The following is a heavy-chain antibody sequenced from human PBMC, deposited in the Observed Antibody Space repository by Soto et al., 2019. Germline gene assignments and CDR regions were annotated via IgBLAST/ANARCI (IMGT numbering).Heavy chain of an antibody. J-gene: IGHJ4*02. CDR2: IWYDGSNK. V-gene: IGHV3-33*01. CDR1: GFTFSSYG. D-gene: IGHD6-19*01. Sequence: QVQLVESGGGVVQPGRSLRLSCAASGFTFSSYGMHWVRQAPGKGLEWVAGIWYDGSNKYYADSVKGRFTISRDNSKNTLYLQMNSLRAEDTAVYYCAREAVAGRFDYWGQGTLVIVSS. CDR3: AREAVAGRFDY.